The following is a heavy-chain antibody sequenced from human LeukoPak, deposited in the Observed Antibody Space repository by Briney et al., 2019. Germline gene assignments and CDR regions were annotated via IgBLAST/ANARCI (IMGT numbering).Heavy chain of an antibody. CDR2: IYYSGST. V-gene: IGHV4-59*01. CDR1: GGSISSYY. J-gene: IGHJ6*02. D-gene: IGHD6-19*01. Sequence: SETLSLTCTVSGGSISSYYWSWIRQPPGKGLEWIGYIYYSGSTNYNPSLKSRVTISVDTSKNQFSLKLSSVTAADTAVYYCARILTVASNYYYYGMDVWGQGTTVTVSS. CDR3: ARILTVASNYYYYGMDV.